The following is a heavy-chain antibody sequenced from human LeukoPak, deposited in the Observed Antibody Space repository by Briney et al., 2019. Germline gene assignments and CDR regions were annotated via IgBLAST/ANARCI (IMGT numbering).Heavy chain of an antibody. CDR3: ARQSGYSYGFHPGEFGYFDY. D-gene: IGHD5-18*01. CDR2: ISYDGSNK. CDR1: GFTFSSYA. V-gene: IGHV3-30*01. Sequence: PGGSLRLSCAASGFTFSSYAMHWVRQAPGKGLEWVAVISYDGSNKYYADSVKGRFTISRDNSKNTLYLQMNSLRAEDTAVYYCARQSGYSYGFHPGEFGYFDYWGQGTLVTVSS. J-gene: IGHJ4*02.